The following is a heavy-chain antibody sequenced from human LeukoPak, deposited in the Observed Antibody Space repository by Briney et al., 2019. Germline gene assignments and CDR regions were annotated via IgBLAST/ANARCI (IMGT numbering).Heavy chain of an antibody. D-gene: IGHD5-18*01. CDR3: TGDGTWIHLSDH. V-gene: IGHV3-49*03. CDR1: GFIFRDYA. J-gene: IGHJ4*02. CDR2: IRSKTYGGTT. Sequence: GGSLRLSCRASGFIFRDYALSWYRQAPGKGLEWVSFIRSKTYGGTTDYAASVKDRFTMSRDDSNSIAYLQMNSLKTEDTAVYYCTGDGTWIHLSDHWGQGTLVTVSS.